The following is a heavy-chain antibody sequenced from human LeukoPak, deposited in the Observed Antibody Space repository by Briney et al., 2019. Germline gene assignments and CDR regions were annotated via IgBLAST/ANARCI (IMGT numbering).Heavy chain of an antibody. CDR3: ARRALRFGTDSVRWAFDY. Sequence: SETLSLTCTVSGGSISSYYWSWIRQPPGKGLEWIGYIYYSGSTNYNPSLKSRVTISVDTSKNQFSLKLSSVTAADTAVYYCARRALRFGTDSVRWAFDYWGQGTLVTVSS. V-gene: IGHV4-59*12. CDR1: GGSISSYY. CDR2: IYYSGST. J-gene: IGHJ4*02. D-gene: IGHD5-12*01.